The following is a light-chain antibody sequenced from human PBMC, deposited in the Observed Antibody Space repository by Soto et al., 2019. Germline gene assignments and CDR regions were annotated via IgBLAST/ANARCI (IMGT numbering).Light chain of an antibody. J-gene: IGKJ3*01. CDR1: QGISNY. Sequence: DIQMTQSPSSLSASVGDRVTITCRASQGISNYLAWYQQKPGQVPQLLIYAASTLHSGVPARFSGSGSGTDFTLTISRLQPEDVATYYCQKYNSAPFTFGPGTKVDIK. V-gene: IGKV1-27*01. CDR3: QKYNSAPFT. CDR2: AAS.